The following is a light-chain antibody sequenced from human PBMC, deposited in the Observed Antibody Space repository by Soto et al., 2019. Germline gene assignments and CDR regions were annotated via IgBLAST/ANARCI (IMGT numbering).Light chain of an antibody. CDR3: QQSYNTPWT. CDR2: AAS. J-gene: IGKJ1*01. V-gene: IGKV1-39*01. CDR1: QSISSY. Sequence: DIQMTQSPSSLSASVGDRVTITCRASQSISSYLNWYQQKPGKAPNLLISAASSLQSGVPSRFSGSGSGTDFTLTISSLQPEDFATYYCQQSYNTPWTFGQGTKVEIK.